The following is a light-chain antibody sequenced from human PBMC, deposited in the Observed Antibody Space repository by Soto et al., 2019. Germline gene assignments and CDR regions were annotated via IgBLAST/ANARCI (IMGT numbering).Light chain of an antibody. J-gene: IGKJ2*01. V-gene: IGKV3-15*01. CDR2: DAS. Sequence: EIVMTQSPATLSVFPGERATLSCRASQSVRRNVAWYQQKPGQAPRLLIYDASTRATGIPARFNGSESGTEFTLTISSLQSEDFAVYYCQHYNDWPPYTFGQGTKLEIK. CDR1: QSVRRN. CDR3: QHYNDWPPYT.